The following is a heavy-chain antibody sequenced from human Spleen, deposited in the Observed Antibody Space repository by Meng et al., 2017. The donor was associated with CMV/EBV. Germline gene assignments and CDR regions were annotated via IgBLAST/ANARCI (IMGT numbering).Heavy chain of an antibody. J-gene: IGHJ4*02. CDR1: GFTVRSNY. D-gene: IGHD3-22*01. CDR3: ARVGNYYDSRGPLDY. V-gene: IGHV3-66*02. Sequence: GESLKISCAASGFTVRSNYMTWVRQAPGKGLEWVSVIHSGGSTYYADSVKGRFTISRDSSKNTLYLQMNNLKTDDTAVYYCARVGNYYDSRGPLDYWGQGTLVTVSS. CDR2: IHSGGST.